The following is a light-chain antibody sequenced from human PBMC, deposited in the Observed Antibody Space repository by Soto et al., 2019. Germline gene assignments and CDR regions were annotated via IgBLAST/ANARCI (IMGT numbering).Light chain of an antibody. J-gene: IGLJ3*02. V-gene: IGLV4-69*01. CDR3: QTWGTGIRV. CDR1: SGHSSYA. CDR2: INSDGSH. Sequence: QSVLTQSPSASASLGASVKLTCTLSSGHSSYAIAWHQQQPEKGPRYLMKINSDGSHTKGDGIPDRFSGSRSGAERYLPISSLQSEDEADYYCQTWGTGIRVFGGGTKLTVL.